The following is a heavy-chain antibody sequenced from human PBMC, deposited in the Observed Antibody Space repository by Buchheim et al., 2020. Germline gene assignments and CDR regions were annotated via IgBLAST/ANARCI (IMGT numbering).Heavy chain of an antibody. Sequence: QVQLVQSGAEVKKPGASVKVSCKASGYTFTSYYMHWVRQAPGQGLEWMGIINPSGGSTSYAQKFQGRVTMTRDTSTSPVYMELSSLRSEDAAVYYCASRYRSSTSCHSIPLEYWGQGTL. CDR3: ASRYRSSTSCHSIPLEY. J-gene: IGHJ4*02. CDR2: INPSGGST. V-gene: IGHV1-46*01. CDR1: GYTFTSYY. D-gene: IGHD2-2*01.